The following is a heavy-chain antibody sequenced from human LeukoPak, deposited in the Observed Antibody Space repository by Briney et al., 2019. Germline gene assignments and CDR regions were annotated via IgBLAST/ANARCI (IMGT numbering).Heavy chain of an antibody. CDR3: AKRGVVIRVILVGFHKEANYFDS. Sequence: LPGGSLRLSCAVSGITLSNYGMSWVRQAPGKGLDWVAGISDSGGRTKYADSVKGRFTISRDNPKNALFLQMNSLRPEDTAVYFCAKRGVVIRVILVGFHKEANYFDSWGQGALLTVSS. V-gene: IGHV3-23*01. CDR1: GITLSNYG. J-gene: IGHJ4*02. D-gene: IGHD3-22*01. CDR2: ISDSGGRT.